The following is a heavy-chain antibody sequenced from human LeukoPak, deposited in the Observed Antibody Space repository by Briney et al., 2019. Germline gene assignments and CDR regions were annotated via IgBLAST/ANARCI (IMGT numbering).Heavy chain of an antibody. CDR2: ISVYNGNT. D-gene: IGHD2-2*01. Sequence: ASVKVSCKASGNTFPKYGISWVRQAPGQGLEWMGWISVYNGNTNYAQKVQGRVTMTTDTSTNTAYMELRSLRSDDTAVYYCAGEGGSCTSTSCYAGGWFDPWGQGTLVTVSS. CDR1: GNTFPKYG. J-gene: IGHJ5*02. CDR3: AGEGGSCTSTSCYAGGWFDP. V-gene: IGHV1-18*01.